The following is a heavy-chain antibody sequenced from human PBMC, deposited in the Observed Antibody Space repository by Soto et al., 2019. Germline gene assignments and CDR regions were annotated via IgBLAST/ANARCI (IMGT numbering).Heavy chain of an antibody. V-gene: IGHV1-69*01. CDR3: ARDSITMVRGPNWFDP. Sequence: QVQLVQSGAEVKKPGSSVKVSCKASGGTFSSYAISWVRQAPGQGLGWMGGIIPIFGTANYAQKFQGRVTITADESTRTAYMELSSLRSEDTAVYYCARDSITMVRGPNWFDPWGQGTLVTVSS. J-gene: IGHJ5*02. D-gene: IGHD3-10*01. CDR1: GGTFSSYA. CDR2: IIPIFGTA.